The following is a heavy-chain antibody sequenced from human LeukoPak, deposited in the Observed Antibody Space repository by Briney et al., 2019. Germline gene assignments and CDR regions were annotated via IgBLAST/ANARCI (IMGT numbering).Heavy chain of an antibody. CDR3: ARDHIVVVPAAIYNWFDP. CDR1: GGSLSSGRYY. V-gene: IGHV4-61*02. D-gene: IGHD2-2*01. Sequence: SQTLSLTCTVSGGSLSSGRYYWGWVRQPAGRGLEWIGRIYTSGSTTYNPSLKSRVTISVDTSKNQFSLKLSSVTAADTAVYYCARDHIVVVPAAIYNWFDPWGQGTLVTVSS. J-gene: IGHJ5*02. CDR2: IYTSGST.